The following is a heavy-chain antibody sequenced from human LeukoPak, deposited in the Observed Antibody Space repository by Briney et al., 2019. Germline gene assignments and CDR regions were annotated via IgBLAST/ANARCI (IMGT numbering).Heavy chain of an antibody. CDR2: ISAYNGNT. Sequence: GASVKVSCKASGYTFTSYGISWVRQAPGQGLEWMGWISAYNGNTNYAQKLQGRVTMTTDTSTSTAYMELRSLRSDDTAVYYCARVGAFDAVIHRSLWFDPWGQGTLVTVSS. D-gene: IGHD2-21*01. V-gene: IGHV1-18*01. CDR1: GYTFTSYG. J-gene: IGHJ5*02. CDR3: ARVGAFDAVIHRSLWFDP.